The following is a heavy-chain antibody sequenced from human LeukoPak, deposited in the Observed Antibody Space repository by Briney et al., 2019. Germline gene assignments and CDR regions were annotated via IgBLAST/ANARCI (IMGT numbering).Heavy chain of an antibody. J-gene: IGHJ4*02. CDR1: GFTFNSYS. CDR2: ISGSTSTI. V-gene: IGHV3-48*02. Sequence: GGSLRLSCAASGFTFNSYSMNWVRQAPGKGLEWVSYISGSTSTIYYADSVKGRFTTSRDNAKNSLYLQMSSLRDEDTAVYYCARGINYFDYWGQGTLVTVSS. CDR3: ARGINYFDY.